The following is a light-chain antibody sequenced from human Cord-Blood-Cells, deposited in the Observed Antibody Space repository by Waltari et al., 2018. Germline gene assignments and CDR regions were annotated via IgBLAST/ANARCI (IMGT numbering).Light chain of an antibody. V-gene: IGKV4-1*01. Sequence: DIVMTQYPDSLAVSLGERATINCKSSQSVLYSSNNKNYLVWYQQKPGQPPKLLIYWASTRESGVPDRFSGSGSGTDFTLTISSLQAEDVAVYYCQQYYSTPPAFGQGTKVEIK. J-gene: IGKJ1*01. CDR3: QQYYSTPPA. CDR2: WAS. CDR1: QSVLYSSNNKNY.